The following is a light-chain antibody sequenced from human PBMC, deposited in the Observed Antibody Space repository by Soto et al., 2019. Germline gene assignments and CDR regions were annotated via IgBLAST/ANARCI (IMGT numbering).Light chain of an antibody. CDR3: QQYGSSQYT. V-gene: IGKV3-20*01. CDR1: QSVSSGS. CDR2: GAS. Sequence: EIVLTQSPGTLSLSPGERATLSCRASQSVSSGSLAWYQQKPGQTPRLLIYGASSRATGIPARFSGSGSGTDFTLTISRLEPQDFAVYYCQQYGSSQYTFGQGTKLEIK. J-gene: IGKJ2*01.